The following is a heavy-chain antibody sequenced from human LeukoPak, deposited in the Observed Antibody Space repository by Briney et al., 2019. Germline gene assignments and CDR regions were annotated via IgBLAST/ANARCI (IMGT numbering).Heavy chain of an antibody. J-gene: IGHJ5*02. CDR1: GFTFSSYW. Sequence: ARSLRLSSAASGFTFSSYWMHWVRQAPGKWLVWVSRINPDGSSASYADSVKGRFTISRDNAKNTLYLQMNSLRAEDTAVYYCARFKVTVTSIPWGQGTLVTVSS. CDR3: ARFKVTVTSIP. CDR2: INPDGSSA. D-gene: IGHD4-11*01. V-gene: IGHV3-74*01.